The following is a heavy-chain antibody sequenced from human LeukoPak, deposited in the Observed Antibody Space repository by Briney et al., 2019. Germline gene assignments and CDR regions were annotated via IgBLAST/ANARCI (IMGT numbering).Heavy chain of an antibody. Sequence: QTGGSLRLSCAASGFTFSDYAMHWVRQAPGKELEYVSAISSNGGSIHYANSVKGRFTISRDNSKNTLYLQMDSLRAEDMAVYYCAKQGAGIRDWGQGTLVTVSS. CDR2: ISSNGGSI. J-gene: IGHJ4*02. CDR3: AKQGAGIRD. CDR1: GFTFSDYA. D-gene: IGHD6-19*01. V-gene: IGHV3-64*01.